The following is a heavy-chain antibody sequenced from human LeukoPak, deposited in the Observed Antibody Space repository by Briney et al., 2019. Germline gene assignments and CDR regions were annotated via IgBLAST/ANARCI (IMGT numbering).Heavy chain of an antibody. CDR2: MRKDGSEE. J-gene: IGHJ4*02. Sequence: PGGSLRLSCAASGFSFASYGMNWVRQVPGKGLEWVAYMRKDGSEEYFVDSVRGRFTISRDNSKNTVYLEMNDLRPEDTAVYYCAKDGLGWVWGQGTLVTVSS. V-gene: IGHV3-30*02. D-gene: IGHD7-27*01. CDR1: GFSFASYG. CDR3: AKDGLGWV.